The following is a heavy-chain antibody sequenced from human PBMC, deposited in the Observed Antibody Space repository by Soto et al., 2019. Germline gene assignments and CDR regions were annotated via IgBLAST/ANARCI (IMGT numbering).Heavy chain of an antibody. CDR3: AREVLVNYYDSSGRVFDP. D-gene: IGHD3-22*01. V-gene: IGHV4-59*01. CDR1: GGSISSYY. CDR2: TYYSGST. Sequence: ASETLSLTCTVSGGSISSYYWSWIRQPPGKGLECIGYTYYSGSTNYNPSLKSRVTISVDTSKNQFSLKLSSVTAADTAVYYCAREVLVNYYDSSGRVFDPWGQGTLVTVSS. J-gene: IGHJ5*02.